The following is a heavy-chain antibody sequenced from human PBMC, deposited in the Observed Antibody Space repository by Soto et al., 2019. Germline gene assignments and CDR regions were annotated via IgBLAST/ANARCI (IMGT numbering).Heavy chain of an antibody. CDR1: VGTFSIYA. D-gene: IGHD3-22*01. V-gene: IGHV1-69*01. CDR3: ERHYEYYYDSTNYGMDV. J-gene: IGHJ6*01. CDR2: IIPIFGTA. Sequence: GASVXGSFKSAVGTFSIYAGGCCLQAPGQGLEWIGGIIPIFGTANYAQKFQGRVTITEEESKSTAYMELRRMRSEETDVYYCERHYEYYYDSTNYGMDVWGQAPT.